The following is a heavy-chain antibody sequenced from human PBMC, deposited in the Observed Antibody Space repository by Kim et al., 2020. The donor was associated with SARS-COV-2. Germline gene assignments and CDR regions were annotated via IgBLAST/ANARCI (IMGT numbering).Heavy chain of an antibody. D-gene: IGHD3-9*01. Sequence: VKGRFTISRDNSKNTLYLQMNSLRAEDTAVYYCARVYYNILTGYYYGMDVWGQGTTVTVSS. V-gene: IGHV3-30*07. CDR3: ARVYYNILTGYYYGMDV. J-gene: IGHJ6*02.